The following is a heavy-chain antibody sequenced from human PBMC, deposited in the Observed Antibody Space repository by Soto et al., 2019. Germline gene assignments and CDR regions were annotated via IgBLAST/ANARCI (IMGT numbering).Heavy chain of an antibody. CDR2: ISYDGNRK. J-gene: IGHJ4*02. V-gene: IGHV3-30*03. CDR1: GFTFSSYG. D-gene: IGHD2-15*01. CDR3: ARKGYGGRWSLDY. Sequence: QVQLVESGGGVVQPGRSLRLSCAASGFTFSSYGMHWARQAPGEGLEWVAVISYDGNRKYYADSVKGRFTISRDFSKNTGDLHMNSLRVEATAVYFCARKGYGGRWSLDYWGQGILVTVSS.